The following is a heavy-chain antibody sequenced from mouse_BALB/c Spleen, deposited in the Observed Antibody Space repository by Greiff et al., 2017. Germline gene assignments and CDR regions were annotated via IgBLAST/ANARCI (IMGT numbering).Heavy chain of an antibody. CDR1: GFSLTGYG. CDR2: IWGDGST. D-gene: IGHD2-3*01. V-gene: IGHV2-6-7*01. CDR3: ARGWDYDAMDY. Sequence: VQVVESGPGLVAPSQSLSITCTVSGFSLTGYGVNWVRQPPGKGLEWLGMIWGDGSTDYNSALKSRLSISKDNSKSQVFLKMNSLQTDDTARYYCARGWDYDAMDYWGQGTSVTVSS. J-gene: IGHJ4*01.